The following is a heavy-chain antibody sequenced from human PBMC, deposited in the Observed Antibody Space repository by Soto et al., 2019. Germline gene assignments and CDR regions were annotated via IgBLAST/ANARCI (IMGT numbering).Heavy chain of an antibody. CDR3: AKDFTAYLSSWFHL. CDR2: ITGSGSTT. CDR1: EFTFSSNA. D-gene: IGHD6-13*01. Sequence: EVQLLESGGGLVQPGGSLRLSCAASEFTFSSNAMHWVRQAPGKGLEWVSGITGSGSTTFYADSVKGRFTISRDNSKNTLYLHMRSLGAEDTAIYYCAKDFTAYLSSWFHLWGQGTLVTVSS. V-gene: IGHV3-23*01. J-gene: IGHJ5*02.